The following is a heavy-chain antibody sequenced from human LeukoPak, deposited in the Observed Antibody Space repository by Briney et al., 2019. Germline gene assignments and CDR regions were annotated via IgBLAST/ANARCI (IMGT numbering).Heavy chain of an antibody. D-gene: IGHD5-18*01. J-gene: IGHJ4*02. CDR2: ISYDGSNK. V-gene: IGHV3-30*18. Sequence: GRSLRLSCAASGFTFSSYGMHWVRQAPGKGLEWVAVISYDGSNKYYADSVKGRFTISRDNSKNTLYLQMNSLRAEDTAVYYCAKVRGPIALWHLDYWGQGTLVTVSS. CDR3: AKVRGPIALWHLDY. CDR1: GFTFSSYG.